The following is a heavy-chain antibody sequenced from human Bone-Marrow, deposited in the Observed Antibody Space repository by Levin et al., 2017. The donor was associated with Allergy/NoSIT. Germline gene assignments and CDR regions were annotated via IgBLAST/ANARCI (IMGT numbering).Heavy chain of an antibody. V-gene: IGHV3-15*01. J-gene: IGHJ3*02. CDR3: ATDIEKGAFDN. CDR2: IKSKSAGGTT. CDR1: GLTFSNTW. Sequence: GGSLRLSCAASGLTFSNTWMSWVRQAPGKGLEWVGRIKSKSAGGTTDYAAPVKGRFTISREDSKDTLYLQINSLKTEDTAVYYCATDIEKGAFDNWGQGTMVAVSS.